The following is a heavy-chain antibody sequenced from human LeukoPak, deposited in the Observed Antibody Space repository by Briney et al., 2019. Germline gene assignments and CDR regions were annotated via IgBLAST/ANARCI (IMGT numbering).Heavy chain of an antibody. Sequence: ASVKASCKASGYTFTSYYMHWVRQAPGQGLEWMGIINPSGGSTSYAQKFQGRVTMTRDMSTSTVYMELSSLRSEDAAVYYCARVGRRYFDWLAVDYYYYMDGWGKGTTVTVSS. D-gene: IGHD3-9*01. J-gene: IGHJ6*03. CDR1: GYTFTSYY. CDR3: ARVGRRYFDWLAVDYYYYMDG. CDR2: INPSGGST. V-gene: IGHV1-46*01.